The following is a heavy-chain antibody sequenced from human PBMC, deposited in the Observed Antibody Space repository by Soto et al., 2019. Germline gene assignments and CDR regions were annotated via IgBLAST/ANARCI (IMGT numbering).Heavy chain of an antibody. CDR2: IYYSGST. Sequence: SETLSLTCTVSGGSISSGGYYWSWIRQHPGKGLEWIGYIYYSGSTYYNPSLKSRVTISVDTSKNQFSLKLSSVTAADTAVYYCARDGRSSSFYFWFDPWGQGTLVTGLL. J-gene: IGHJ5*02. V-gene: IGHV4-31*03. CDR3: ARDGRSSSFYFWFDP. D-gene: IGHD6-6*01. CDR1: GGSISSGGYY.